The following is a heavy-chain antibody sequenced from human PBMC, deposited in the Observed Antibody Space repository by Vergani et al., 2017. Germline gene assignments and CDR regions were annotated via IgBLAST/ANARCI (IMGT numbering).Heavy chain of an antibody. CDR3: AKDIRMSVAAFDI. V-gene: IGHV3-23*04. J-gene: IGHJ3*02. D-gene: IGHD3-16*01. Sequence: EVQLVETGGGLIQPGGSLRLSCAASGFTVSSNYMSWVRQAPGKGLEWVSAISGSGGSTYYADSVKGRFTISRDNSKNTLYLQMNSLRAEDTAVYYCAKDIRMSVAAFDIWGQGTMVTVSS. CDR1: GFTVSSNY. CDR2: ISGSGGST.